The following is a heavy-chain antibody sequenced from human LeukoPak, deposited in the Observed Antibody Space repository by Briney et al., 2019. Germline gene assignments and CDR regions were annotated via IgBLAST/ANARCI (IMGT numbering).Heavy chain of an antibody. CDR3: AKDIGIAVAGPDY. V-gene: IGHV3-9*01. Sequence: SLRLSCAASGFTFDDYAMHWVRQAPGKGLEWVSGISRNSGSIGYADSVKGRFTISRDNAKNSLYLQMNSLRAEDTALYYCAKDIGIAVAGPDYWGQGTLVTVSS. CDR1: GFTFDDYA. D-gene: IGHD6-19*01. CDR2: ISRNSGSI. J-gene: IGHJ4*02.